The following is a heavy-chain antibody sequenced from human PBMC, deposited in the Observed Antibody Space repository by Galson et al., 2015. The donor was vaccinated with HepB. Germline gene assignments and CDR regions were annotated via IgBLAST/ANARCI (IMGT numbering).Heavy chain of an antibody. Sequence: SLRLSCAASGFTFNTYAMGWVRQAPGKGLDFVAVITASGGTIHHADSVKGRFTISRDNSKNTLYLQMNSLRDDDAAVYYCARSLGGGSGDYWGQGTLVTVS. J-gene: IGHJ4*02. CDR2: ITASGGTI. D-gene: IGHD3-3*01. V-gene: IGHV3-23*01. CDR3: ARSLGGGSGDY. CDR1: GFTFNTYA.